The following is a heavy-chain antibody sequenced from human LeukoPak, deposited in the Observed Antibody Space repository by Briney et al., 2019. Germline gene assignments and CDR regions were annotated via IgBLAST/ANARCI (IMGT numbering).Heavy chain of an antibody. CDR3: ARAYYGSGSFDY. J-gene: IGHJ4*02. Sequence: PSETLSLTCAVYGGSIRGYYWSWLRQPPGKGLEWIGEINHSGSTNYNPSLKSRVTISVDTSKNQFSLKLSSVTAADTAVYYCARAYYGSGSFDYWGQGTLVTVSS. CDR1: GGSIRGYY. CDR2: INHSGST. D-gene: IGHD3-10*01. V-gene: IGHV4-34*01.